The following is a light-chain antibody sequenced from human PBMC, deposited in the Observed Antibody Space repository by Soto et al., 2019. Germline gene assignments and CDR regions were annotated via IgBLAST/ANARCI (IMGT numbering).Light chain of an antibody. CDR3: SSYTSSTTVL. CDR1: SSDVGGYNY. Sequence: QSVLTQPASVSGSPGQSITISCTRTSSDVGGYNYVSWYQQHPGKAPKLMIYEVSDRPSGVSHRFSGSKSGNTASLTISGLQAEDEADYYCSSYTSSTTVLFGGGTKLTVL. CDR2: EVS. J-gene: IGLJ2*01. V-gene: IGLV2-14*01.